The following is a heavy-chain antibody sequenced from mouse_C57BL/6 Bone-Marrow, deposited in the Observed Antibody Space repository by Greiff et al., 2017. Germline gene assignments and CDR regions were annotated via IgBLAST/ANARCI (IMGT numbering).Heavy chain of an antibody. CDR3: ARAYYDYDEEYWYFDV. D-gene: IGHD2-4*01. Sequence: EVMLVESGGGLVKPGGSLKLSCAASGFTFSDYGMHWVRQAPEKGLEWVAYISSGSSTISYADTVKGRFTISRDNAKNTLFLQMTSLRSEDTAMYYCARAYYDYDEEYWYFDVWGTGTTVTVSS. CDR1: GFTFSDYG. J-gene: IGHJ1*03. V-gene: IGHV5-17*01. CDR2: ISSGSSTI.